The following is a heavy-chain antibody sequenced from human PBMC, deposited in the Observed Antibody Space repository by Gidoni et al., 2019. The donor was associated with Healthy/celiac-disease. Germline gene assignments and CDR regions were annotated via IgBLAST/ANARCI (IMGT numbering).Heavy chain of an antibody. CDR2: ISSSSSYI. Sequence: EVQLVESGGGLVKPGGSLRLSCAASGFTFSSYSMNWVRQAPGKGLEWVSSISSSSSYIYYADSVKGRFTISRDNAKNSLYLQMNSLRAEDTAVYYCASQVGVVVVPAAEAFDIWGQGTMVTVSS. CDR1: GFTFSSYS. V-gene: IGHV3-21*01. D-gene: IGHD2-2*01. CDR3: ASQVGVVVVPAAEAFDI. J-gene: IGHJ3*02.